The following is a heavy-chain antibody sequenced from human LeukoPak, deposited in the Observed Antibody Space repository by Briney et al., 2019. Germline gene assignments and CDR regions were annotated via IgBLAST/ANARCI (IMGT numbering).Heavy chain of an antibody. V-gene: IGHV1-2*07. CDR2: INPNSDGI. CDR1: GYTFTDHY. Sequence: ASVKVSCKASGYTFTDHYMHWVRQAPGQGLEWMGWINPNSDGINNYAHKFQGRVTMTRDTSISTAYMELSRLRSDDTAVYYCARRQLAAPYYYYYMDVWGKGTTVTVSS. D-gene: IGHD6-6*01. J-gene: IGHJ6*03. CDR3: ARRQLAAPYYYYYMDV.